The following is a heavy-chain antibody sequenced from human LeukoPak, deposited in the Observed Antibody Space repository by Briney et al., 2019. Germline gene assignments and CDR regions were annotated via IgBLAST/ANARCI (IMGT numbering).Heavy chain of an antibody. CDR3: AREVGGYASGNAFDI. Sequence: GGSLRLSCAASGFTVSSNYMSWVRQAPGKGLEWVSVIYSGGSTYYADSVKGRFTISRDNSKNTLYLQMNSLRAEDTAVYYCAREVGGYASGNAFDIWGQGTMVTVSS. J-gene: IGHJ3*02. D-gene: IGHD6-19*01. CDR2: IYSGGST. CDR1: GFTVSSNY. V-gene: IGHV3-53*01.